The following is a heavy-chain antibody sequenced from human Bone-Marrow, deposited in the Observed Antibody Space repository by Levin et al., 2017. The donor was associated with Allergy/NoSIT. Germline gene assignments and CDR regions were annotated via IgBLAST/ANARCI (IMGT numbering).Heavy chain of an antibody. Sequence: GESLKISCAAYGFNFSDRGMHWVRQAPGKGLEWVGIIWYDGTDKHYADSVRGRFIISRDNSKNTLYLQMNSLRAEDTAVYYCARDLDTSELFDSWGQGTLVTVAS. D-gene: IGHD1-1*01. CDR3: ARDLDTSELFDS. CDR1: GFNFSDRG. CDR2: IWYDGTDK. J-gene: IGHJ4*02. V-gene: IGHV3-33*01.